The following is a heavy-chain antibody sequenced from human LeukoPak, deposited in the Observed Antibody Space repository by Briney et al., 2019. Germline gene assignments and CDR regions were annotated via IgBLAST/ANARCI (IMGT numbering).Heavy chain of an antibody. V-gene: IGHV3-33*06. J-gene: IGHJ4*02. CDR3: AKRSSDYYDSSGYYSDFDF. Sequence: GGSLRLSCAASGFTFSSYGMHWVRQAPGKGLEWVAVIWFDGSNKYYADSVKGRFSISRDNSNNTLYLQMHSLRAEDTAVYYCAKRSSDYYDSSGYYSDFDFWGQGTLVTVSS. CDR1: GFTFSSYG. CDR2: IWFDGSNK. D-gene: IGHD3-22*01.